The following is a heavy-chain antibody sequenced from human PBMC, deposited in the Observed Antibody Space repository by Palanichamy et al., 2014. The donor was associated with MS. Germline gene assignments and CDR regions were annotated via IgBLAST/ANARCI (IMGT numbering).Heavy chain of an antibody. Sequence: DTSAGTWYAASVRGRFTISRDNSKNTLYLQMNSLRADDTALYFCARDRAFPNDCFDSWGQGTLVSVSS. V-gene: IGHV3-23*01. CDR3: ARDRAFPNDCFDS. J-gene: IGHJ4*02. D-gene: IGHD2-8*01. CDR2: DTSAGT.